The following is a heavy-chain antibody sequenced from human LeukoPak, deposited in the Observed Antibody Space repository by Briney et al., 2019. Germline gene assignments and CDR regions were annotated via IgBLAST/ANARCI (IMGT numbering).Heavy chain of an antibody. CDR3: AKDEGVGDYGVDY. J-gene: IGHJ4*02. CDR2: ISGSGGSI. Sequence: GGSLRLSCAASGLTFRSYDMFLIRQAPGMVLEWVSKISGSGGSIYYADYVRGLFTFSRDNSKNTLYLQMNSLRAEDTAVYYCAKDEGVGDYGVDYWGRGTLVTVSS. V-gene: IGHV3-23*01. D-gene: IGHD4/OR15-4a*01. CDR1: GLTFRSYD.